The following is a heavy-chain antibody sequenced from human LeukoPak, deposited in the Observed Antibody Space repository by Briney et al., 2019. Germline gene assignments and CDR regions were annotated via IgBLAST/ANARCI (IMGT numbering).Heavy chain of an antibody. CDR1: GGSMRSYY. V-gene: IGHV4-59*01. CDR3: ARDREASAGYDAFDI. D-gene: IGHD6-13*01. Sequence: PSETLSLTCAVYGGSMRSYYWSWIRQPPGKGVEWIGYIYYSGSTNYNPSLKSRVTISVDTSKNQFSLKLNSVTAADTAVYYCARDREASAGYDAFDIWGQGTMVTVSS. CDR2: IYYSGST. J-gene: IGHJ3*02.